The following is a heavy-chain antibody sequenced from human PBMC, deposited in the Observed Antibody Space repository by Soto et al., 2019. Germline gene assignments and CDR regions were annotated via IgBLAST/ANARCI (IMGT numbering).Heavy chain of an antibody. V-gene: IGHV4-30-2*01. CDR2: IYHSGST. J-gene: IGHJ5*02. D-gene: IGHD5-18*01. Sequence: SETLSLTCAVSVGSISSGGYSWSWIRQPPGKGLEWIGYIYHSGSTYYNPSLKSRVTISVDRSKNQFSLKLSSVTAADTAVYYCARHVDTANWFDPWGQGTLVTVSS. CDR1: VGSISSGGYS. CDR3: ARHVDTANWFDP.